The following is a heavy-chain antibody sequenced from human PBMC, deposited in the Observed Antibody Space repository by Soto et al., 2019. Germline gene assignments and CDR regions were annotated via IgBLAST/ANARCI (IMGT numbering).Heavy chain of an antibody. J-gene: IGHJ4*02. CDR1: GFTFNIYS. V-gene: IGHV3-21*04. CDR3: ASSFDGYYPYYFDY. D-gene: IGHD3-22*01. Sequence: GGSLRLSCAASGFTFNIYSMNWVRQAPGKGLEWVSSISSTSDFIYYADSVRGRFTISRDNAKNSLYLQMNSLRAEDTAVYYCASSFDGYYPYYFDYWGQGTLVTVSS. CDR2: ISSTSDFI.